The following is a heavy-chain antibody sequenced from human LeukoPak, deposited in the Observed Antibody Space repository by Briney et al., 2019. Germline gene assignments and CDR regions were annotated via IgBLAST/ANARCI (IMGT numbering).Heavy chain of an antibody. D-gene: IGHD1-26*01. CDR1: GFTFSSYW. CDR3: ARDKIVGPTRFDY. Sequence: GGSLRLSCAASGFTFSSYWMSWVRQAPGKGLEWVSSISSSTSYIYYADSVKGRFTISRDNAKNSLYLQMNSLRAEDTAVYYCARDKIVGPTRFDYWGQGILVTVSS. CDR2: ISSSTSYI. V-gene: IGHV3-21*01. J-gene: IGHJ4*02.